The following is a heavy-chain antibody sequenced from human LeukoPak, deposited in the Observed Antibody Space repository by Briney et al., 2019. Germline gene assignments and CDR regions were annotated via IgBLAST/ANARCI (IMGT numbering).Heavy chain of an antibody. CDR3: ARVGEYCSGVSCSSGWFDP. CDR2: IKQDGSVK. V-gene: IGHV3-7*03. D-gene: IGHD2-15*01. Sequence: GGSLRLSCAVSGFTFSDYWMSWVRPAPGKGLEWVANIKQDGSVKYYVDSVKGRFTISRDNAKNSLYLQMNSLRVEDTAIYYCARVGEYCSGVSCSSGWFDPWGQGTLVTVSS. CDR1: GFTFSDYW. J-gene: IGHJ5*02.